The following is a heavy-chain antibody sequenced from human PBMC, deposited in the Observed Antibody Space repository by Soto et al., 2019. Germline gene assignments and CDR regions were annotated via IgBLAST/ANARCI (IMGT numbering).Heavy chain of an antibody. Sequence: SETLSLTCTVSGGSISSYYWSWIRQPPGKGLEWIGYIYYSGSTNYNPSLKSRVTISVDTSKNQFSLKLSSVTAAGTALYYCARGVSNWYGYIQHWGQGTLVTVS. CDR3: ARGVSNWYGYIQH. CDR2: IYYSGST. CDR1: GGSISSYY. V-gene: IGHV4-59*01. D-gene: IGHD6-13*01. J-gene: IGHJ1*01.